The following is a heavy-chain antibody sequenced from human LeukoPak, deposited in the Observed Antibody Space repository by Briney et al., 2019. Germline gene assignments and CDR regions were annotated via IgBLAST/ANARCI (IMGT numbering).Heavy chain of an antibody. Sequence: PSETLSLTCAVSGDSINSGDYSWSWIRQPPGKGLEWIGYIYHSGSTYYNPSLKSRVTISVDRSKNRFSLKLTSVTAADTAVYYCARDGATGGWFDPWGQGTLVTVSS. V-gene: IGHV4-30-2*01. J-gene: IGHJ5*02. D-gene: IGHD1-26*01. CDR2: IYHSGST. CDR1: GDSINSGDYS. CDR3: ARDGATGGWFDP.